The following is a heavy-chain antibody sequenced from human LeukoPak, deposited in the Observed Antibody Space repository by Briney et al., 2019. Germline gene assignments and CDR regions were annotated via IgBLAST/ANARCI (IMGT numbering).Heavy chain of an antibody. D-gene: IGHD3-9*01. J-gene: IGHJ4*02. CDR1: GYTFTGYY. CDR2: INPNSGGT. CDR3: ARVMHDILTGYYLDY. Sequence: ASVKVSCKASGYTFTGYYMHWVRQAPGQGLEWMGWINPNSGGTNYAQKFQGRVTMTRDTSISTAYMELSRLRSDDTAVYYCARVMHDILTGYYLDYWGQGTLVTVSS. V-gene: IGHV1-2*02.